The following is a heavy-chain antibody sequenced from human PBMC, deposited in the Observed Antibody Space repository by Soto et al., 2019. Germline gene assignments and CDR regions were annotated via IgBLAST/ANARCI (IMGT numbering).Heavy chain of an antibody. CDR3: ARSRTDTAMAYYYYGMDV. CDR2: IYYSGST. CDR1: GGSISSYY. J-gene: IGHJ6*02. D-gene: IGHD5-18*01. Sequence: SETLSLTCTVSGGSISSYYWSWIRQPPGKGLEWIGYIYYSGSTNYNPSLKSRVTISVDTSKNQFSLKLSSVTAADTAVYYCARSRTDTAMAYYYYGMDVWGQGTTVTVSS. V-gene: IGHV4-59*01.